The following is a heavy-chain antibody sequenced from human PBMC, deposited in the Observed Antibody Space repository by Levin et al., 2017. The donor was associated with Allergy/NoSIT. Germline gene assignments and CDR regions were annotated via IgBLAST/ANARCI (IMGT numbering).Heavy chain of an antibody. CDR3: ARALVVGAASGGDY. CDR1: GFTFSSYW. J-gene: IGHJ4*02. V-gene: IGHV3-74*01. Sequence: GGSLRLSCAASGFTFSSYWMHWVRQAPGKGLVWVSRINTDGSTTNYADSVKGRFTISRDNAKNTLYLQMNSLRAEDTAVYYCARALVVGAASGGDYWGQGTLVTVSS. D-gene: IGHD1-26*01. CDR2: INTDGSTT.